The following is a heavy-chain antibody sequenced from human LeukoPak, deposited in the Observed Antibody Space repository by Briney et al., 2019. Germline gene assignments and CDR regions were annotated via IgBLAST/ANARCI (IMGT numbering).Heavy chain of an antibody. J-gene: IGHJ4*02. D-gene: IGHD3-22*01. CDR1: GFTFSSYA. V-gene: IGHV3-15*01. CDR3: TTDGPTTYYYDSSGYY. Sequence: SGGSLRLSCAASGFTFSSYAMSWVRQAPGKGLEWVGRIKSKTDGGTTDYAAPVKGRFTISRDDSKNTLYLQMNSLKTEDTAVYYCTTDGPTTYYYDSSGYYWGQGTLVTVSS. CDR2: IKSKTDGGTT.